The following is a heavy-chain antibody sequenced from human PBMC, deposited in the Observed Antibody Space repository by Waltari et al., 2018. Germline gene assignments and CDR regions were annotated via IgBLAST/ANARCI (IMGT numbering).Heavy chain of an antibody. CDR3: ATEDLENVGGRTYAAFHI. CDR2: FDSEDGET. J-gene: IGHJ3*02. Sequence: QVQLVQSGAEVKKPGASVKVSCKVSGSTLTDISIHWVRQAPGKGLEWMGGFDSEDGETNVEQKCQGRFTLTEDTSTETAYLELSSLRSEDTAVYYCATEDLENVGGRTYAAFHIWGQGTMVTVSS. V-gene: IGHV1-24*01. CDR1: GSTLTDIS. D-gene: IGHD3-16*01.